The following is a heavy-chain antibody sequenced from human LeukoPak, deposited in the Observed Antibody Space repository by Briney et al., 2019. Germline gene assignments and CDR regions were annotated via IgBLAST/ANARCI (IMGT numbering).Heavy chain of an antibody. D-gene: IGHD2-2*01. Sequence: GGSLRLSCAASGFTFSNSYMSWIRQAPGKGLEWVSYISGSGSTIYYADSVKGRFNISRDNAKNSLYLQMNSLRAEHTAVYYCARGPPYCSSTSCSKGSYYYYYYMDVWGKGTTVTVSS. J-gene: IGHJ6*03. CDR3: ARGPPYCSSTSCSKGSYYYYYYMDV. V-gene: IGHV3-11*01. CDR2: ISGSGSTI. CDR1: GFTFSNSY.